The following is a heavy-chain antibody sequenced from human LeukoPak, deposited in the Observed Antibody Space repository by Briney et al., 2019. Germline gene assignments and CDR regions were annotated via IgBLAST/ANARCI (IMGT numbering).Heavy chain of an antibody. D-gene: IGHD2-15*01. CDR2: IIPILGIA. CDR3: ARVVVAAHGAFDI. CDR1: GGTFSSYA. J-gene: IGHJ3*02. V-gene: IGHV1-69*04. Sequence: ASVKVSCKASGGTFSSYAIGWVRQAPGQGLEWMGRIIPILGIANYAQKFQGRVTITADKSTSTAYMELSSLRSEDTAVYYCARVVVAAHGAFDIWGQGTLVAVSS.